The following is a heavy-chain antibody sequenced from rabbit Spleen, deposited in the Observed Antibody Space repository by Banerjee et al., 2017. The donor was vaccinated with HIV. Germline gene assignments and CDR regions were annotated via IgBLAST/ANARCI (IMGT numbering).Heavy chain of an antibody. CDR2: IYGGSSAST. V-gene: IGHV1S40*01. Sequence: QSLEESGGDLVKPGASLTLTCTASGFSFSSSYWICWVRQAPGKGLEWIACIYGGSSASTYYASWAKGRFTISKTSSTTVTLQMTSLAAADTATCFCARGIPYGYAGDSYPPYGMDLWGPGTLVTVS. D-gene: IGHD6-1*01. CDR3: ARGIPYGYAGDSYPPYGMDL. J-gene: IGHJ6*01. CDR1: GFSFSSSYW.